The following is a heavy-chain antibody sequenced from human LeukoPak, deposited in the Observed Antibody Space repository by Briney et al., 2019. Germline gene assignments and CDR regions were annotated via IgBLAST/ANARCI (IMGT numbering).Heavy chain of an antibody. CDR3: ASGKGLSGSDFDY. CDR1: GSRFTSYW. Sequence: GASLKISCKGSGSRFTSYWIGWVRQMPGKGLEWMGIIYPGDSDTRYSPSFQGQVTISADKSISTAYLQWSSLKASDTAMYYCASGKGLSGSDFDYWGQGTLVTVSS. V-gene: IGHV5-51*01. CDR2: IYPGDSDT. J-gene: IGHJ4*02. D-gene: IGHD1-26*01.